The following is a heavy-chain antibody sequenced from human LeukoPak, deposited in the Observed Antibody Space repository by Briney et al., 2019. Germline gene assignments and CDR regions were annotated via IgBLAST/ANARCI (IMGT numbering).Heavy chain of an antibody. V-gene: IGHV3-7*03. Sequence: GGSLRLSCAASGFTFSHYWMTWVRQAPGKGLEWVANIKQDGSEKYYVDSLKGRFTISRDNAKNSLYLQISSLRADDTAIYYCARDSGRSYIDYWGQGTLVTVSS. J-gene: IGHJ4*02. D-gene: IGHD5-12*01. CDR2: IKQDGSEK. CDR3: ARDSGRSYIDY. CDR1: GFTFSHYW.